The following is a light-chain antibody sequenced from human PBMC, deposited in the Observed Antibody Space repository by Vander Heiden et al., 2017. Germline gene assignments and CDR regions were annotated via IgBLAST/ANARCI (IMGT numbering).Light chain of an antibody. CDR2: GKN. CDR3: NSRDSSGSHVV. Sequence: SSELTQDPAVPVALGQTVRITCQGCSLSGYYASLYQQQPGPAPVLIIYGKNDRPSGIPDRFSGSSSGNTASVTITGAQAEDEADYYCNSRDSSGSHVVFGGGTKLTVL. V-gene: IGLV3-19*01. CDR1: SLSGYY. J-gene: IGLJ2*01.